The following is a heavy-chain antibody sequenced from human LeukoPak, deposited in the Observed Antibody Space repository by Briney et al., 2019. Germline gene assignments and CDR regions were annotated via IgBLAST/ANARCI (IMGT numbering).Heavy chain of an antibody. V-gene: IGHV1-46*01. J-gene: IGHJ4*02. CDR2: INPSGGST. Sequence: ASVKVSCKASGYTFTSYYMHWVRQAPGQGLEWMGIINPSGGSTSYAQKFQGRVTMTRDTSTSTVYMELSRLRSEATAVYYCASTYDSSGYLDYWGQGTLVTVSS. CDR3: ASTYDSSGYLDY. CDR1: GYTFTSYY. D-gene: IGHD3-22*01.